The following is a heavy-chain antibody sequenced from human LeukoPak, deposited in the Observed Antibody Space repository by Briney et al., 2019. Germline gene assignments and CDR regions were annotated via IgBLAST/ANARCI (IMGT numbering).Heavy chain of an antibody. CDR1: GFTFSTYS. CDR3: ARDTGSLNY. CDR2: ISSTSSTI. V-gene: IGHV3-48*01. J-gene: IGHJ4*02. D-gene: IGHD4-17*01. Sequence: GGALRLSCAASGFTFSTYSMNWVRQAPGEGLEWVSYISSTSSTIYYADSVKGRFTISRDNAKNSLYLQMNSLRAEDMALYYCARDTGSLNYWGQGTLVTVSS.